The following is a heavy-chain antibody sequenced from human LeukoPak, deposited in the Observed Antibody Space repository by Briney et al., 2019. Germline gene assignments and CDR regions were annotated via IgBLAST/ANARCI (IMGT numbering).Heavy chain of an antibody. V-gene: IGHV4-39*01. CDR1: GGSISSSDYY. Sequence: SETLSLTCTVSGGSISSSDYYWGWIRQPPGKGLEWIGSIYYTGNTYYNPSLKSRVTLSVDTSKNQFSLKLSSVTAADTAVYYCARQEGDWYRLIDYWGQGTPVTVSS. J-gene: IGHJ4*02. CDR2: IYYTGNT. D-gene: IGHD6-19*01. CDR3: ARQEGDWYRLIDY.